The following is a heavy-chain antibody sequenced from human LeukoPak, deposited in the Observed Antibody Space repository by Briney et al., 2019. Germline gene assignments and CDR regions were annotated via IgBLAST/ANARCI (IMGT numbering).Heavy chain of an antibody. CDR3: AKDEMATIGAALDY. V-gene: IGHV3-23*01. D-gene: IGHD5-24*01. CDR2: ISGSGGST. J-gene: IGHJ4*02. Sequence: GGSLRLSCAASGFTFSSYAMHWVRQAPGKGLEWVSAISGSGGSTYYADSVKGRFTISRDNAKNSLYLQMNSLRAEDMALYYCAKDEMATIGAALDYWGQGTLVTVSS. CDR1: GFTFSSYA.